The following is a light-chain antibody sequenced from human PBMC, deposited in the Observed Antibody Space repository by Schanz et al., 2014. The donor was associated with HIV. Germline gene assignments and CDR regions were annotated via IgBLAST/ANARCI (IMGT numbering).Light chain of an antibody. V-gene: IGKV3-20*01. CDR1: QSVSGSY. CDR3: QQYGSSPFT. CDR2: GAS. J-gene: IGKJ4*01. Sequence: EIVLTQSPGTLSLSPGETATLSCRASQSVSGSYLAWYQQRLGQSPRLLIYGASSRATGIPDRFSGSGSGTDFALTISSLEPEDFAVYYCQQYGSSPFTFGGGTKVEI.